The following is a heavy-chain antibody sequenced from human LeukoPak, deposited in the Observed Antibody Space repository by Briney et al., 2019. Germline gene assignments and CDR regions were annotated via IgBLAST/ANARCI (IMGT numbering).Heavy chain of an antibody. J-gene: IGHJ4*02. Sequence: PSETLSLTCTVSGGSISSSSYYWGWIRQPPGKGLEWIGSIYYSGSTYYNPSLKSRVTISVDTSKNQFSLKLSSVTAADTAVYYGARVIYGDYVAYWGQGTLVTVSS. CDR2: IYYSGST. D-gene: IGHD4-17*01. CDR3: ARVIYGDYVAY. CDR1: GGSISSSSYY. V-gene: IGHV4-39*07.